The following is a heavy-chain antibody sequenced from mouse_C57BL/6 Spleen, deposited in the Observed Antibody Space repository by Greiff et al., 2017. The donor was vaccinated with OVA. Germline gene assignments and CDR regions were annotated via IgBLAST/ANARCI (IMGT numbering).Heavy chain of an antibody. Sequence: QVHVKQSGAELVKPGASVKLSCKASGYTFTSYWMQWVKQRPGQGLEWIGEIDPSDSYTNYNQKFKGKATLTVDTSSSTAYMQLSSLTSEDSAVYYCARLKYFDVWGTGTTVTVSS. V-gene: IGHV1-50*01. CDR3: ARLKYFDV. CDR1: GYTFTSYW. CDR2: IDPSDSYT. J-gene: IGHJ1*03.